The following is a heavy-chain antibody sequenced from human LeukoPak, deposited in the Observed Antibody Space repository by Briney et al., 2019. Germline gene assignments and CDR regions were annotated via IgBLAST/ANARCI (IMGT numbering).Heavy chain of an antibody. V-gene: IGHV4-59*01. J-gene: IGHJ3*01. D-gene: IGHD4-23*01. Sequence: SEALPLTCTVSGGSISSYYWSWIRQPPGKGLEWIGYIYYSGSTNYNPSLESRVTISVDTSENQFSLKLSSVTAADTAVYYCARVGYGGNLAFDVWGQGTMVTVSS. CDR2: IYYSGST. CDR1: GGSISSYY. CDR3: ARVGYGGNLAFDV.